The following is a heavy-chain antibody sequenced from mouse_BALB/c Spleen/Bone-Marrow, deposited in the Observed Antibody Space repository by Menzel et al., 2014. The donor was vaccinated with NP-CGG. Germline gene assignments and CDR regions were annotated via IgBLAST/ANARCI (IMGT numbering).Heavy chain of an antibody. Sequence: EVQRVESGPELVKPGASMKISCKASGYSFTGYTMNWVKQSHGKNLEWIGLINPYNGGTSYNQKFKGKATLTVDKSSSTAYMELLSLTSEDSAVYYCARWDYYGYAMDYWGRGTSVTVAS. V-gene: IGHV1-18*01. CDR2: INPYNGGT. CDR3: ARWDYYGYAMDY. D-gene: IGHD1-1*01. CDR1: GYSFTGYT. J-gene: IGHJ4*01.